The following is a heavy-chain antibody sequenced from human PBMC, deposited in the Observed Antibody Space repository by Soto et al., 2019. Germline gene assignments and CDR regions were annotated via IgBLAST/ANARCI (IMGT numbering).Heavy chain of an antibody. J-gene: IGHJ4*02. D-gene: IGHD4-17*01. Sequence: PGGSLRLSCAASGFTVSSNYMSWVRQAPGKGLEWVSVIYSGGSTYYADSVKGRFTISRDYSKNTLYLQMNSLRAEDTAVYYCARANDYGDYVFDYWGQGTLVTVS. CDR3: ARANDYGDYVFDY. V-gene: IGHV3-66*01. CDR1: GFTVSSNY. CDR2: IYSGGST.